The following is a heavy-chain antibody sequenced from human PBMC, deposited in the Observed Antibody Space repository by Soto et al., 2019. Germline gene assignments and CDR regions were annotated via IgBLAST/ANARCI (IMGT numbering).Heavy chain of an antibody. CDR3: AKNQERELPRVIDF. CDR1: GLTFSNCA. J-gene: IGHJ4*02. CDR2: MSGSSSTT. Sequence: GGSLRLSCATSGLTFSNCAMSWVRQAPGGGLEWVSSMSGSSSTTYYADSVRGRFTISRDRSKNTLYLQMSSLRAEDTALYYCAKNQERELPRVIDFWGQGTLVTSPQ. V-gene: IGHV3-23*01. D-gene: IGHD1-7*01.